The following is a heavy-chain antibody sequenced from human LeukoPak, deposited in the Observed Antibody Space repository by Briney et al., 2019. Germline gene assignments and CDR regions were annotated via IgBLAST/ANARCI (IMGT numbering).Heavy chain of an antibody. CDR3: ARQRGRYSSSSGWFDP. J-gene: IGHJ5*02. V-gene: IGHV4-34*01. Sequence: SEAPSLTCAVYGGSFSGYYWSWIRQPPGKGLEWIGEINHSGSTNYNPSLKSRVTISVDTSKNQFSLKLSSVTAADTAVYYCARQRGRYSSSSGWFDPWGQGTLVTVSS. CDR2: INHSGST. CDR1: GGSFSGYY. D-gene: IGHD6-6*01.